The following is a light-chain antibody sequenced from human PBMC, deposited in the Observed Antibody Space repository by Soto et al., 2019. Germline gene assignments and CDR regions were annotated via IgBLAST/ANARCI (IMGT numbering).Light chain of an antibody. Sequence: DIQMTQSPSTLSASVGDRVTITCRASQCISGWLAWYQQKPGKAPKLLIYKASSLKSGVPSRFSGSGSGTEFTLTISSLQPDDFATYYCQQYNSYPGWTFGQGTKVEIK. CDR2: KAS. CDR1: QCISGW. V-gene: IGKV1-5*03. CDR3: QQYNSYPGWT. J-gene: IGKJ1*01.